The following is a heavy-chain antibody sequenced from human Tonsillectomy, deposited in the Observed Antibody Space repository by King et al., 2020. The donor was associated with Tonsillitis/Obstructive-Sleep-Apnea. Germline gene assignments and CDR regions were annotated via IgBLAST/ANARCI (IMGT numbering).Heavy chain of an antibody. D-gene: IGHD3-3*01. V-gene: IGHV4-39*01. J-gene: IGHJ6*03. Sequence: VQLQESGPGLVKPSETLFLTCTVSGGSISSSKYYWGWIRQPPGKGLEWIGSIYYSGSTYYNPSLKSRVTISVDTSKNQFSLKLSSVTAADTAVYYCARSITIFGVVTANYYYYYMDVGGKGTTVTVSS. CDR2: IYYSGST. CDR1: GGSISSSKYY. CDR3: ARSITIFGVVTANYYYYYMDV.